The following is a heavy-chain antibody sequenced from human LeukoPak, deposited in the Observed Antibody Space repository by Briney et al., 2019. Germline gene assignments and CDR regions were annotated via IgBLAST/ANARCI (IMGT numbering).Heavy chain of an antibody. J-gene: IGHJ4*02. D-gene: IGHD2-15*01. V-gene: IGHV4-39*07. CDR3: ARDYCSGGSCYY. CDR2: IYYSGST. Sequence: PSETLSLTCTVSGGSISSSSYYWGWIRQPPGKGLEWIGSIYYSGSTYYNPSLKSRVTISVDTSKNQFSLKLSSVTAADTAVYYCARDYCSGGSCYYWGQGTLVTVSS. CDR1: GGSISSSSYY.